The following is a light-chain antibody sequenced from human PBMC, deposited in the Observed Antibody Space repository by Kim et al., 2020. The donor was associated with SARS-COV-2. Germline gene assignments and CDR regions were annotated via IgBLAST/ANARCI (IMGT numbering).Light chain of an antibody. CDR3: QQYGDSRWT. J-gene: IGKJ1*01. CDR1: QSVSGSY. Sequence: SPGERATLSCRATQSVSGSYSAWYQQKPGQAPRLLIHDASRRATGVPDRFSGSASGTDLTLTINRLEPEDFAVYYCQQYGDSRWTFGQGTKVEIK. CDR2: DAS. V-gene: IGKV3-20*01.